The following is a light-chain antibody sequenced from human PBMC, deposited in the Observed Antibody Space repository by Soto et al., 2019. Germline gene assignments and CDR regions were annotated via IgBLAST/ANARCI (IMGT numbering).Light chain of an antibody. CDR2: DAS. CDR1: QVFGSS. CDR3: QQRSNWPPIT. J-gene: IGKJ5*01. Sequence: EIVMTQSPATLSVSPGERATFSCRASQVFGSSLAWYQQKPGQAPRLLIYDASTRATGIPARFSGSGSGTEFSLTISSLQSEDFAVYYCQQRSNWPPITFGQGTRLEIK. V-gene: IGKV3-15*01.